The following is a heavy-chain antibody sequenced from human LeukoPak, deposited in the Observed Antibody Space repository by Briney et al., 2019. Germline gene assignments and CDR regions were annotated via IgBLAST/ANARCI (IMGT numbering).Heavy chain of an antibody. V-gene: IGHV4-39*01. D-gene: IGHD5-18*01. CDR3: ARRGDSYGLFDY. Sequence: SETLSPTCTVSGGSISSSSYYWGWIRQPPGKGLGWIGSIYYTGNTYYNPSLKSRVTISVDTSKNQFSLKVSSVTAADTAVYYCARRGDSYGLFDYWGQGTLVTVSS. J-gene: IGHJ4*02. CDR1: GGSISSSSYY. CDR2: IYYTGNT.